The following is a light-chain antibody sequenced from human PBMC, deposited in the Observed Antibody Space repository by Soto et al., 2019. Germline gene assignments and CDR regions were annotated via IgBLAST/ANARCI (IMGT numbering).Light chain of an antibody. CDR2: EVT. V-gene: IGLV2-8*01. Sequence: QSALTQPPSASGSLGQSVTISCTGTSSDVGGYNYVSWHQQHPGKAPKVMIYEVTKRPPGVPDRFSGSKSGYTASLTVSGLQAEDEDEYYCSSFAGGGNPVLLGGGTKLPVL. CDR1: SSDVGGYNY. J-gene: IGLJ2*01. CDR3: SSFAGGGNPVL.